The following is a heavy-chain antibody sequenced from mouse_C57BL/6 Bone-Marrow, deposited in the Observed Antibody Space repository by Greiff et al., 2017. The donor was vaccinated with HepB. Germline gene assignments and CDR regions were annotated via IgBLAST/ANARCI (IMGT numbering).Heavy chain of an antibody. CDR3: ARHDGYYWFAY. CDR2: INSDGGST. CDR1: EYEFPSHD. J-gene: IGHJ3*01. Sequence: DVHLVESGGGLVQPGESLKLSCESTEYEFPSHDMSWVRKTPEKRLELVAAINSDGGSTYYPDTMERRFIISRDNTKKTLYLQMSSLRSEDTALYDCARHDGYYWFAYWGQGTLVTVSA. D-gene: IGHD2-3*01. V-gene: IGHV5-2*01.